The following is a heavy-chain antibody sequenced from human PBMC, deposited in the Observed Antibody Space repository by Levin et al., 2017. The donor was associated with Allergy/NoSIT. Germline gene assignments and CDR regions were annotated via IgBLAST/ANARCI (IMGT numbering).Heavy chain of an antibody. CDR3: AKGTIIQLWLTHFDY. CDR2: ISWNSGSI. Sequence: SLKISCAASGFTFDDYAMHWVRQAPGKGLEWVSGISWNSGSIGYADSVKGRFTISRDNAKNSLYLQMNSLRAEDTALYYCAKGTIIQLWLTHFDYWGQGTLVTVSS. V-gene: IGHV3-9*01. D-gene: IGHD5-18*01. J-gene: IGHJ4*02. CDR1: GFTFDDYA.